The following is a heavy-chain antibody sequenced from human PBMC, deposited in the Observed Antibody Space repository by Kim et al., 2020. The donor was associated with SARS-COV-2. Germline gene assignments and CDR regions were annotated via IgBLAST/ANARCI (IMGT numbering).Heavy chain of an antibody. CDR2: IYYSGST. J-gene: IGHJ6*02. V-gene: IGHV4-39*01. CDR1: GGSISSSSYY. Sequence: SETLSLTCTVSGGSISSSSYYWGWIRQPPGKGLEWIGSIYYSGSTYYNPSLKSRVTISVDTSKNQFSLKLSSVTAADTAVYYCARQGPPGDYYYGMDVWGQGTTVTVSS. D-gene: IGHD3-10*01. CDR3: ARQGPPGDYYYGMDV.